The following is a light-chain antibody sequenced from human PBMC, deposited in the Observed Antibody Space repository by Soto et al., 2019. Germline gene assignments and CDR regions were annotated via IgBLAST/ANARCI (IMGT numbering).Light chain of an antibody. V-gene: IGLV2-14*01. CDR2: EVI. J-gene: IGLJ2*01. CDR3: SSYTSSSTLV. CDR1: STDVGAYNY. Sequence: QSALTQPPSASGSPGQSVTISCTGTSTDVGAYNYVSWYQQHPGKAPKLMIYEVINRPSGISNRFSGSKSGNTASLTISGLQPEDEADYYCSSYTSSSTLVFGGGTKLTVL.